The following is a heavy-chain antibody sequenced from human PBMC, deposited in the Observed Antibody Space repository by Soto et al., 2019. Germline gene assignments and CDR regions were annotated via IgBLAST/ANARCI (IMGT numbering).Heavy chain of an antibody. J-gene: IGHJ3*01. D-gene: IGHD3-3*02. Sequence: VQLLESGGGLVQPGGSLRLSCEAFGSTFSNFAMAWVLQTPGEGREWVLTIGGGEDIFYAESVQGRFIISRDDSRSPMSMQMDNLRVEDTAIYFCAKDSISYNGIYDAFDVWGQGTVVTVSS. V-gene: IGHV3-23*01. CDR2: IGGGEDI. CDR1: GSTFSNFA. CDR3: AKDSISYNGIYDAFDV.